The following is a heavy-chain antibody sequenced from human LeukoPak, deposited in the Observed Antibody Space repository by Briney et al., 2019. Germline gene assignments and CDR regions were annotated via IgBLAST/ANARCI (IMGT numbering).Heavy chain of an antibody. V-gene: IGHV4-59*08. CDR2: ISYSGST. D-gene: IGHD3-22*01. Sequence: SETLSLTCTVSGGSISSYYWSWIRQPPGKGLEWIGYISYSGSTNYNPSLKSRGTISVDTSKKQFSLKLSSVTAADAALYYCARRQSSGYYYFDYWGQGTLVTVSS. CDR1: GGSISSYY. J-gene: IGHJ4*02. CDR3: ARRQSSGYYYFDY.